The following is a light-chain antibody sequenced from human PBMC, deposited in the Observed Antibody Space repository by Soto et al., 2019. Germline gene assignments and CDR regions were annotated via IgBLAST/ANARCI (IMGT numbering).Light chain of an antibody. CDR3: QQYNSLWT. CDR1: QSISTW. J-gene: IGKJ1*01. V-gene: IGKV1-5*03. CDR2: KAS. Sequence: DIQMTQSPSTLSASVGDRVTITCRASQSISTWLAWYQQKPGKAPKLLIYKASSLESGVPSRFSGSGSGTEFTLTISSLQPDYFATDCCQQYNSLWTFGQGTKVDIK.